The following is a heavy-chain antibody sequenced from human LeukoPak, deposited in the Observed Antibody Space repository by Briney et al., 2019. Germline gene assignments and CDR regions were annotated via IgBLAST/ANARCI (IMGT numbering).Heavy chain of an antibody. CDR1: GYTFTGYY. CDR3: AREDSSSWCGNWFDP. Sequence: ASVKVSCKASGYTFTGYYMHWVRQAPGQGLEWMGWINPSSGGTNYAQKFQGRVTMTRDTSISTAYMELSRLRSDDTAVYYCAREDSSSWCGNWFDPWGQGTLVTVSS. D-gene: IGHD6-13*01. V-gene: IGHV1-2*02. CDR2: INPSSGGT. J-gene: IGHJ5*02.